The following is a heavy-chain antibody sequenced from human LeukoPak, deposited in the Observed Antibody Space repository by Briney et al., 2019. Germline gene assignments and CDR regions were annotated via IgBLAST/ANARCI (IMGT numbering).Heavy chain of an antibody. D-gene: IGHD4-17*01. CDR3: AREATVTTGKYFQH. CDR2: ISSSSSYI. J-gene: IGHJ1*01. CDR1: GFTFSCYS. Sequence: PGGSLRLSCAASGFTFSCYSMNWVRQAPGKGLEWVSSISSSSSYIYYADSVKGRFTISRDNAKNSLYLQMNSLRAEDTAVYYCAREATVTTGKYFQHWGQGTLVTVSS. V-gene: IGHV3-21*01.